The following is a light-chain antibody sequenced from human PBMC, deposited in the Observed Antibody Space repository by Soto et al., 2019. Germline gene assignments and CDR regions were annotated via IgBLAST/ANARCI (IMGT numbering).Light chain of an antibody. CDR2: GAS. J-gene: IGKJ1*01. Sequence: EIVLTQSPGILSLSPGERATLSCRASQSVGSNYLAWYQQKPGQAPRLLIYGASSRATDIPDRFTGSGSGTDFTLTISRLEPEDFAVYFCQQYGNSRTFGQGTKVEFK. V-gene: IGKV3-20*01. CDR3: QQYGNSRT. CDR1: QSVGSNY.